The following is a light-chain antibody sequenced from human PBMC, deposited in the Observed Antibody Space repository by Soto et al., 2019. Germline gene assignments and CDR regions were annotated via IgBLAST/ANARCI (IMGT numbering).Light chain of an antibody. CDR1: SSDVGGYNY. V-gene: IGLV2-14*01. CDR3: NSYTSSSTYV. CDR2: DVS. Sequence: QSALTQPASVSGSPGQSITISCTGTSSDVGGYNYVSWYHQHPGKAPKLIIYDVSNRPSGVSSRFSGSKSGNTASLTISGLQAEDEADYYCNSYTSSSTYVFGTGTKVTVL. J-gene: IGLJ1*01.